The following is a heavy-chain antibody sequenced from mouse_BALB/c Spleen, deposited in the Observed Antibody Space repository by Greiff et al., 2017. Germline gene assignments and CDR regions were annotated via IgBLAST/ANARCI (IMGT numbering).Heavy chain of an antibody. Sequence: VQLVESGAELVRPGTSVKISCKASGYTFTNYWLGWVKQRPGHGLEWIGDIYPGGGYTNYNEKFKGKATLTADTSSSTAYMQLSSLTSEDSAVYFCARRGYDYEDFDYWGQGTTLTVSS. D-gene: IGHD2-4*01. CDR1: GYTFTNYW. CDR3: ARRGYDYEDFDY. V-gene: IGHV1-63*02. J-gene: IGHJ2*01. CDR2: IYPGGGYT.